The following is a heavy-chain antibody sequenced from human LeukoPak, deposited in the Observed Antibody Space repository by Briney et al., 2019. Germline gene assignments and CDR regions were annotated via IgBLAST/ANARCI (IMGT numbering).Heavy chain of an antibody. Sequence: GGSLRLSCAASGSTFSSYSMNWVRQAPGKGLEWVSYISGSSSTIYYADSVKGRFTISRDNAKNSLYLQMNSLRAEDTAVYYCASGDIVPFDYWGQGTLVTVSS. V-gene: IGHV3-48*01. D-gene: IGHD2-21*01. CDR2: ISGSSSTI. J-gene: IGHJ4*02. CDR1: GSTFSSYS. CDR3: ASGDIVPFDY.